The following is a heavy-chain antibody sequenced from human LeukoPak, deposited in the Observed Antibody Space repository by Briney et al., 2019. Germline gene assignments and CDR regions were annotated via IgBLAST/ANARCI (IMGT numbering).Heavy chain of an antibody. CDR1: GFHLRNAW. CDR2: IKSKAEGGTT. D-gene: IGHD1-14*01. CDR3: ATGAPEITGLDY. Sequence: GGSLRLSCAGSGFHLRNAWMNWVRPAPGKGLEWVGRIKSKAEGGTTDYAAPVKGRFTISRDDSKNTVYLQVNSLKTEDTAVYYCATGAPEITGLDYWGQGTLVTVSS. V-gene: IGHV3-15*01. J-gene: IGHJ4*02.